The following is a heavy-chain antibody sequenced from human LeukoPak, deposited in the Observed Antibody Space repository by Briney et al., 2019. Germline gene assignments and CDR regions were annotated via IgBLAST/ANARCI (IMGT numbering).Heavy chain of an antibody. J-gene: IGHJ5*02. V-gene: IGHV4-59*01. CDR3: ARAMRWTSGPVELGWFDR. Sequence: SETLSLACTFSGDSFSGYYWTWIRRPPGGTLEWIGQIYYRGNTKYNPSLKNRVSISLDTSKNQFSLTLTSVTASDTTVYYCARAMRWTSGPVELGWFDRWGQGTQVIVSS. D-gene: IGHD1-1*01. CDR2: IYYRGNT. CDR1: GDSFSGYY.